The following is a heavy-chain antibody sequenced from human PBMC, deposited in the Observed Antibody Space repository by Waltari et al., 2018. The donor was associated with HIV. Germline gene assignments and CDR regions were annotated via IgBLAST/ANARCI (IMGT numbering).Heavy chain of an antibody. J-gene: IGHJ5*02. CDR2: ISYSGST. D-gene: IGHD4-4*01. CDR3: ARSFSGYSNYFDP. V-gene: IGHV4-39*01. CDR1: GGSMTSSSYY. Sequence: QLQLQESGPGLVKSSETLSLTCTVSGGSMTSSSYYWGWIRQPPGKGLEWIGSISYSGSTYQKSSLRSRLTISVDTSKNQFSLKLTSVTAADTAVYYCARSFSGYSNYFDPWGQGTLVTVSS.